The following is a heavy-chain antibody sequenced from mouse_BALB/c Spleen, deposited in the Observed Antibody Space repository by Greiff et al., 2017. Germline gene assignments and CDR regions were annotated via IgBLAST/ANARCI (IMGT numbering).Heavy chain of an antibody. J-gene: IGHJ4*01. CDR2: ISSGGSYT. CDR3: TRDSITGRYAMDY. Sequence: EVQLVESGGGLVKPGGSLKLSCAASGFTFSSYTMSWVRQTPEKRLEWVATISSGGSYTYYPDSVKGRFTISRDNAKNTLYLQMSSLKSEDTAMYYCTRDSITGRYAMDYWGQGTSVTVSS. CDR1: GFTFSSYT. D-gene: IGHD4-1*01. V-gene: IGHV5-6-4*01.